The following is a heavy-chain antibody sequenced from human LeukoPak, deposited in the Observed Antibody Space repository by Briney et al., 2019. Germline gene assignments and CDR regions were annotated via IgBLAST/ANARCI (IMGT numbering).Heavy chain of an antibody. J-gene: IGHJ5*01. D-gene: IGHD6-19*01. CDR1: GDSVSTNSVA. CDR2: TYFRSKWYN. V-gene: IGHV6-1*01. Sequence: SQTLSLTCAISGDSVSTNSVAWNWIRQSPSRGLEWLGRTYFRSKWYNDYAVSVKSRITINPDTSRNQFSLHLNFVTPEDTAVYYCARGAVAHYDSWGQGTLVTVSS. CDR3: ARGAVAHYDS.